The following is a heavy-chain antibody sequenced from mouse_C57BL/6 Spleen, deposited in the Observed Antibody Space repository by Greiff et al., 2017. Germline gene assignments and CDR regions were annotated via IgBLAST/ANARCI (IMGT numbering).Heavy chain of an antibody. CDR1: GFTFSSYA. CDR2: ISSGGDYI. Sequence: EVTLVESGEGLVKPGGSLKLSCAASGFTFSSYAMSWVRQTPEKRLEWVAYISSGGDYIYYADTVKGRFTISRDNARNTLYLQMSSLKSEDTAMYYCTRDSFYDGYYIFDYWGQGTTLTVSS. J-gene: IGHJ2*01. D-gene: IGHD2-3*01. CDR3: TRDSFYDGYYIFDY. V-gene: IGHV5-9-1*02.